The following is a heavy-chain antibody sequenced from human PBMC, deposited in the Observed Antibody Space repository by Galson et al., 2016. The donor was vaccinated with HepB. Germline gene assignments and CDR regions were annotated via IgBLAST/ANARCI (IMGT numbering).Heavy chain of an antibody. CDR3: ARGKREWGFDF. J-gene: IGHJ5*01. Sequence: SLRLSCAASGFSFSSFALNWVRQAPGKGLGWVASISDRETGFGVFTADSVRGRLSISRDNAQNTLFLQMNSLRIEDTAVYYCARGKREWGFDFWGQGALVTVSS. CDR1: GFSFSSFA. CDR2: ISDRETGFGV. D-gene: IGHD2-8*01. V-gene: IGHV3-21*01.